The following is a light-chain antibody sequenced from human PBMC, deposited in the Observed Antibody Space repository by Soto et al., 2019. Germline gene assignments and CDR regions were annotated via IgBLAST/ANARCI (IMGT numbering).Light chain of an antibody. CDR3: SSYGGSNPVV. V-gene: IGLV2-8*01. J-gene: IGLJ2*01. CDR2: EGS. CDR1: SSDVGGYNY. Sequence: QSALTQPPSASGSPGQSVTIPCTGSSSDVGGYNYVSWYQKHPGKAPKLRIYEGSKRPSGVPDRLSGSKSGNTASLTVSVLQDEDEADYYCSSYGGSNPVVFGGGTKLPVL.